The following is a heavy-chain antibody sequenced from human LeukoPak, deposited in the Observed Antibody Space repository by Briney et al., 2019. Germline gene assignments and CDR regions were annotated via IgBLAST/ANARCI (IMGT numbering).Heavy chain of an antibody. D-gene: IGHD3-22*01. V-gene: IGHV3-23*01. CDR1: GFTFSSYA. J-gene: IGHJ4*02. CDR2: ISGSGGST. CDR3: AKGRPHYYDSSGYYYFDY. Sequence: GGSLRLSCTASGFTFSSYAMSWVRQAPGKGLEWVSAISGSGGSTYYADSVKGRFTISRDNSKNTLYLQMNSLRAEDTAVYYCAKGRPHYYDSSGYYYFDYWGQGTLVTVSS.